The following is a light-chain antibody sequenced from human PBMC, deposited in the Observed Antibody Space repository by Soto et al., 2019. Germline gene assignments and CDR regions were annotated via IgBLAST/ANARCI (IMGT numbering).Light chain of an antibody. CDR2: AAS. CDR1: HGISSY. V-gene: IGKV1-9*01. Sequence: DIQLTQSPSFLSSSVGDRVTITCRASHGISSYLAWYQQKPGKAPTLLIYAASTLQSGVPSRFSGSGSGTELLLTIRSLQPEDCATCYYQKLISYPLNLGGGTK. J-gene: IGKJ4*01. CDR3: QKLISYPLN.